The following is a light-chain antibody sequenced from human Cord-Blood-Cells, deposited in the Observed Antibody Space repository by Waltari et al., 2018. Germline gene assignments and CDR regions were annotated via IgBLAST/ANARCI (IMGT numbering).Light chain of an antibody. J-gene: IGKJ2*03. Sequence: EIVFTQSPATLSLSPGERATLSCRASQSVSSYLAWYQQKPGQAPRLLIDDASNRATGIPARFSGSGSGTDFTLTISSLEPEDFAVYYCQQRSNWPPSFGQGTKLEIK. CDR3: QQRSNWPPS. CDR2: DAS. CDR1: QSVSSY. V-gene: IGKV3-11*01.